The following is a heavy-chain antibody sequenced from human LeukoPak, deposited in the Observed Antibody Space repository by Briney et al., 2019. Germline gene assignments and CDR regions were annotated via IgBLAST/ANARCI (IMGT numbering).Heavy chain of an antibody. CDR2: TSDRWGHT. CDR1: GGSISGYY. CDR3: ARWHSHGRYFDY. J-gene: IGHJ4*02. D-gene: IGHD2-21*01. V-gene: IGHV4-59*01. Sequence: SETLSLTCTVSGGSISGYYWNWLRQPPGQGLEWLGYTSDRWGHTDYKPSLKSRVAISADTSKNQFSLKLTSATAADTAVYYCARWHSHGRYFDYWGQGALVTVSS.